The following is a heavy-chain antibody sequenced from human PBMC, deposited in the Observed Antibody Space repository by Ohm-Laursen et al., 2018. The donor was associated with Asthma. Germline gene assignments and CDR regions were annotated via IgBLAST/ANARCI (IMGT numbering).Heavy chain of an antibody. J-gene: IGHJ4*02. CDR3: AHRRGGYFDY. D-gene: IGHD3-16*01. V-gene: IGHV2-5*02. CDR2: IYWDDDK. Sequence: TQTLTLTYAFSGFSLRTTGVAVAWIRQPPGKALEWVGIIYWDDDKRYSPSLKSRLTITKDTSKNQVVLTMTNMDPVDTATYYCAHRRGGYFDYWGQGTLVTVSS. CDR1: GFSLRTTGVA.